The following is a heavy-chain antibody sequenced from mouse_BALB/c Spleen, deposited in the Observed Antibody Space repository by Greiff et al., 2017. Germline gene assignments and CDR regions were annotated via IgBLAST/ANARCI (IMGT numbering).Heavy chain of an antibody. CDR2: ISSGGST. CDR1: GFTFSSYA. D-gene: IGHD1-1*01. J-gene: IGHJ4*01. V-gene: IGHV5-6-5*01. CDR3: ARGYYYGSSYAMDY. Sequence: EVHLVESGGGLVKPGGSLKLSCAASGFTFSSYAMSWVRQTPEKRLEWVASISSGGSTYYPDSVKGRFTISRDNARNILYLQMSSLRSEDTAMYYCARGYYYGSSYAMDYWGQGASVTVSS.